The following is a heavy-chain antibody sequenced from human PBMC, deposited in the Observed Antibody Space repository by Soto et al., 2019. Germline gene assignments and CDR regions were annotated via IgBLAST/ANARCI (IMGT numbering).Heavy chain of an antibody. CDR1: GGSINSDEFY. V-gene: IGHV4-31*03. CDR3: ARMGLHLGELSRNWFDP. CDR2: IYSSGRT. Sequence: QVQLQESGPGLVKPSQTLSLTCSLSGGSINSDEFYWTWIRQSPGKGLEWIGYIYSSGRTHYNPSLKSRIHISLDTSNNLLSLRLSSVTAADTAVYYCARMGLHLGELSRNWFDPWGRGTLVTVSS. J-gene: IGHJ5*02. D-gene: IGHD3-16*02.